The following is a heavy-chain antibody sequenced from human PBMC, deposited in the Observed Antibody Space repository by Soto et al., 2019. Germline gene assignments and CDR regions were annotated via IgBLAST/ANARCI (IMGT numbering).Heavy chain of an antibody. J-gene: IGHJ3*02. Sequence: GGSLRLSCAASGFTFSSYWMSWVRQAPGKGLEWVANIKQDGSEKYYVDSVKGRFTISRDNAKNSLYLQMNSPRAEDTAVYYCARAYDFWSGYLDPGAFDIWGQGTMVTVSS. D-gene: IGHD3-3*01. CDR2: IKQDGSEK. CDR1: GFTFSSYW. V-gene: IGHV3-7*01. CDR3: ARAYDFWSGYLDPGAFDI.